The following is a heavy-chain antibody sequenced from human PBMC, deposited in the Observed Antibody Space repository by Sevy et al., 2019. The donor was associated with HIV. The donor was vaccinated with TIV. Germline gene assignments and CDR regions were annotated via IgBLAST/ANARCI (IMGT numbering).Heavy chain of an antibody. V-gene: IGHV3-48*03. J-gene: IGHJ4*02. CDR3: ARDRQGITVAGTAIDY. CDR1: GFTFSNYE. D-gene: IGHD6-19*01. Sequence: GGSLRLSCTASGFTFSNYEMNWVRQAPGKGLEWVSYIALSGSRTYYADSVKGRFTISRDNAKNSLYLQMNSLRAEDTAVYYCARDRQGITVAGTAIDYWGQGTLVTVSS. CDR2: IALSGSRT.